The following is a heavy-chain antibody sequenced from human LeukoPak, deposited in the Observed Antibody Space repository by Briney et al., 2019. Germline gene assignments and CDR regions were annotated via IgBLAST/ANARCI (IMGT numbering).Heavy chain of an antibody. CDR2: ISTSGST. CDR3: ASPRSGYRYTLDY. J-gene: IGHJ4*01. V-gene: IGHV4-4*09. Sequence: SETLSLTCAVSAASISNYYWSWIRQAPGKGLEWIRYISTSGSTNYNPSLKSRVSISLDTSKNRFSLNLNFVTAADTAVYYCASPRSGYRYTLDYWGQGALVTVSS. D-gene: IGHD3-22*01. CDR1: AASISNYY.